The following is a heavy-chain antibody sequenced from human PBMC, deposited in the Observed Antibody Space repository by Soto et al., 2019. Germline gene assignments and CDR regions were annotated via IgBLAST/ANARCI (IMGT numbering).Heavy chain of an antibody. V-gene: IGHV4-30-2*01. D-gene: IGHD4-17*01. J-gene: IGHJ6*02. CDR3: ARAHYGDYGYGMEV. Sequence: QLQLQESGSGLVKPSQTLSLTCAVSGGSISSGGYSWSWIRQPPGKGLEWIGYIYHSGTTYYNPYLNSQFTLSVDRSKNQFSLKLSSVNAADKDVYYCARAHYGDYGYGMEVWGQGTTVTVSS. CDR1: GGSISSGGYS. CDR2: IYHSGTT.